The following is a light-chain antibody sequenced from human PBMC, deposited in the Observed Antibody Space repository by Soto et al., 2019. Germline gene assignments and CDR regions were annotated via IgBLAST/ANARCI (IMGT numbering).Light chain of an antibody. Sequence: EIVLTQSPATLSLSPGERATLSCRASQSVSSYLAWYQQKPGQAPRLLIYGASNRATGIPVRFSGSGSGTEFTLTISSLQSEDFAVYYCQQYNNWPYTFGQGTKLEIK. J-gene: IGKJ2*01. CDR3: QQYNNWPYT. CDR1: QSVSSY. V-gene: IGKV3-15*01. CDR2: GAS.